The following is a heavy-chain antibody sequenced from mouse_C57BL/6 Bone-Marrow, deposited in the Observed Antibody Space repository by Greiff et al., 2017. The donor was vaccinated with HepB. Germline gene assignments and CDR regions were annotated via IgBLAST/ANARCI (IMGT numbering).Heavy chain of an antibody. CDR3: ARSEISTMNPYYAMDD. V-gene: IGHV1-53*01. J-gene: IGHJ4*01. CDR2: INPSNGGT. D-gene: IGHD2-4*01. Sequence: QVQLQQPGTELVKPRASVKLSCKASGYTFTSYWMHWVKQRPGQGLEWIGNINPSNGGTNYNEKFKSKATLTVDKSSSTAYMQLSSLTSEDSAVYYCARSEISTMNPYYAMDDWGQGTSVTVSS. CDR1: GYTFTSYW.